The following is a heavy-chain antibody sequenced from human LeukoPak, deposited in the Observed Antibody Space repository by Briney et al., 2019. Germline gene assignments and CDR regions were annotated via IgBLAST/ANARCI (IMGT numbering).Heavy chain of an antibody. CDR2: IKQDGKEK. D-gene: IGHD4-11*01. CDR1: GYSFRIAM. Sequence: GWSLRLSCAAPGYSFRIAMTCSGRPAREEGVGRVGNIKQDGKEKYSVDSVKSRFSIARDNAENSLYLQMNSLRTEDTAVYYWSRYSRPLAYYYYGLDVWGQGTPVTVSS. V-gene: IGHV3-7*01. J-gene: IGHJ6*02. CDR3: SRYSRPLAYYYYGLDV.